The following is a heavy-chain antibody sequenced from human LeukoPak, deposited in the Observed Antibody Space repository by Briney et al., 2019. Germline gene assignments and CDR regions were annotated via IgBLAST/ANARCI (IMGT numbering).Heavy chain of an antibody. CDR1: GGTFSSYA. D-gene: IGHD3-3*01. J-gene: IGHJ4*02. Sequence: GASVKVSCKASGGTFSSYAISRVRQAPGQGLEWMGRIIPILGIANYAQKFQGRVTITADKSTSTAYMGLSSLRSEDTAVYYCARDFERYYDFWSGYSAFDYWGQGTLVTVSS. V-gene: IGHV1-69*04. CDR3: ARDFERYYDFWSGYSAFDY. CDR2: IIPILGIA.